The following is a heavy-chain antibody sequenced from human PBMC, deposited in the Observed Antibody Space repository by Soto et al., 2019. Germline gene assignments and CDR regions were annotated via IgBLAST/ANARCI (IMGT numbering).Heavy chain of an antibody. CDR2: IYYSGST. Sequence: SETLSLTCTVSGGSISSYYWSWIRQPPGKGLEWIGYIYYSGSTNYNPSLKSRVTISVDTSKNQFSLKLSSVTAADTAVYYCARQTARIAAAGTGWFDPWGQGTLVTVSS. J-gene: IGHJ5*02. V-gene: IGHV4-59*01. CDR3: ARQTARIAAAGTGWFDP. CDR1: GGSISSYY. D-gene: IGHD6-13*01.